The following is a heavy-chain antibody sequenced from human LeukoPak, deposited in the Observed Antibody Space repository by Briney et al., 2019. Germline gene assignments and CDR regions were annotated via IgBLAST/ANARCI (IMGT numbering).Heavy chain of an antibody. CDR1: GFAFSSYG. CDR2: ISYDGSNK. CDR3: AKGLRPKIAVAGFGFDY. J-gene: IGHJ4*02. D-gene: IGHD6-19*01. V-gene: IGHV3-30*18. Sequence: PGGSLRLSCAASGFAFSSYGMHWVRQAPGKGLEWVAVISYDGSNKYYADSVKGRFTISRDNSKNTLYLQMNSLRAEDTAVYYCAKGLRPKIAVAGFGFDYWGQGTLVTVSS.